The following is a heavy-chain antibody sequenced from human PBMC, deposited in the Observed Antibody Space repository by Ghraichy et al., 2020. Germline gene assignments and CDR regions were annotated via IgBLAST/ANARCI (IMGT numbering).Heavy chain of an antibody. CDR3: ARARGYSYGYYYYGMDV. D-gene: IGHD5-18*01. CDR1: GGSFSGYY. Sequence: SETLSLTCAVYGGSFSGYYWSWIRQPPGKGLEWIGEINHSGSTNYNPSLKSRVTISVDTSKNQFSLKLSSVTAADTAVYYCARARGYSYGYYYYGMDVWGQGTTVTVSS. CDR2: INHSGST. J-gene: IGHJ6*02. V-gene: IGHV4-34*01.